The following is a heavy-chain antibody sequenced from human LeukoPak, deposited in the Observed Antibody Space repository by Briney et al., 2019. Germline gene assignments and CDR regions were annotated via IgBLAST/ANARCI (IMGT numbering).Heavy chain of an antibody. D-gene: IGHD6-6*01. CDR3: ARDRISSPPRYFDY. Sequence: PTETLSLTCAVYGGSFSGYYWSWIRQPPGKGLEWIGEINHSGSTNYNPSLKSRVTISVDTSKNQFSLKLSSVTAADTAVYYCARDRISSPPRYFDYWGQGTLFTVSS. CDR1: GGSFSGYY. CDR2: INHSGST. J-gene: IGHJ4*02. V-gene: IGHV4-34*01.